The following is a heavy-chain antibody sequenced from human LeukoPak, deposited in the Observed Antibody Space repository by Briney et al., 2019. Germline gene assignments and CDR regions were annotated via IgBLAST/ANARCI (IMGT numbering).Heavy chain of an antibody. V-gene: IGHV4-39*01. D-gene: IGHD6-13*01. Sequence: SETLSLTCTVSGGSISSSSYYWGWIRQPPGTGLEWIGSIYYSGSTYYNPSLKSQVTISVDTSKNQFSLKLSSVTAADAAVYYCARPVAAAGSGEDYYYYMDVWGKGTTVTVSS. CDR3: ARPVAAAGSGEDYYYYMDV. J-gene: IGHJ6*03. CDR2: IYYSGST. CDR1: GGSISSSSYY.